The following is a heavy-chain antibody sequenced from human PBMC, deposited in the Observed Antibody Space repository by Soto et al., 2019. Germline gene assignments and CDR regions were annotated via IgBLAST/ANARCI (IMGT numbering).Heavy chain of an antibody. V-gene: IGHV3-23*01. Sequence: GGSLRLSCAASGFTFISYAMSWVRQAPGKGLEWVSAISGSGGSTYYADSVKGRFTISRDNSKNTLYLQMNSLRAEDTAVYYCAKDRGPDYYDFWSGYSSRIDYWGQGTLVTVSS. CDR3: AKDRGPDYYDFWSGYSSRIDY. D-gene: IGHD3-3*01. CDR2: ISGSGGST. CDR1: GFTFISYA. J-gene: IGHJ4*02.